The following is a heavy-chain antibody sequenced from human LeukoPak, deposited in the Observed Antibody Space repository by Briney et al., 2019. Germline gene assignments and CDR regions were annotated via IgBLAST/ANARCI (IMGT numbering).Heavy chain of an antibody. J-gene: IGHJ3*02. CDR3: ARHSKKEIVGATTRAFDI. Sequence: SETLSLTCAVSGYSTSSGYYWGWIRQPPGQGLEWIGSLYYSGSTYYNPSLKSRVTISVDTSKNQFSLKLSSVTAADTAVYYCARHSKKEIVGATTRAFDIWGQGTMVTVSS. V-gene: IGHV4-38-2*01. D-gene: IGHD1-26*01. CDR2: LYYSGST. CDR1: GYSTSSGYY.